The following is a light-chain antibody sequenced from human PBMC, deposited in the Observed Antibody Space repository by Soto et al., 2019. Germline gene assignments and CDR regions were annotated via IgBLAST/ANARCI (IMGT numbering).Light chain of an antibody. CDR3: SSYTTFSTVI. Sequence: QSALTQPASVSGSPGQSITIPCTGSSNDVGSYKYVSWYQLHPGKAPKLIIYDVSNRPSGIPSRFSGSKSGNTASLTISGLQAEDEADYHCSSYTTFSTVIFGGGTQLTVL. J-gene: IGLJ2*01. CDR2: DVS. CDR1: SNDVGSYKY. V-gene: IGLV2-14*03.